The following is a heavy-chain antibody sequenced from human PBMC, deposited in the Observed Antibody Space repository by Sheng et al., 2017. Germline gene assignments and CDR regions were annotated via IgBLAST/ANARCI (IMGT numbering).Heavy chain of an antibody. D-gene: IGHD2-2*01. CDR2: IIPILGIA. CDR1: GGTFSSYA. CDR3: ASAPSYCSSTSCLNMSYYYYMDV. Sequence: QVQLVQSGAEVKKPGSSVKVSCKASGGTFSSYAISWVRQAPGQGLEWMGGIIPILGIANYAQKFQGRVTITADKSTSTAYMELSSLRSEDTAVYYCASAPSYCSSTSCLNMSYYYYMDVWGQGTTVTVSS. V-gene: IGHV1-69*10. J-gene: IGHJ6*03.